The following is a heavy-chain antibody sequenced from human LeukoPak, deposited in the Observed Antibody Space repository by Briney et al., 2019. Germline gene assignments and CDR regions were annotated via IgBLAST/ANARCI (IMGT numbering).Heavy chain of an antibody. CDR3: ASHPRIAAATEDNWFDP. Sequence: SETLSLTCTVSGGSISSSSYYWGWIRQPPGKGLEWIGSIYYSGSTYYNPSLKSRVTISVDTSKNQFSLKLSSVTAADTAVYYCASHPRIAAATEDNWFDPWGQGTLVTVSS. D-gene: IGHD6-13*01. J-gene: IGHJ5*02. V-gene: IGHV4-39*07. CDR1: GGSISSSSYY. CDR2: IYYSGST.